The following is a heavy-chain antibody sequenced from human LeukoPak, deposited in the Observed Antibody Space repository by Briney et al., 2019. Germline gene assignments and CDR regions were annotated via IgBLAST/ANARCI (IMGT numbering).Heavy chain of an antibody. Sequence: PSETLSLTCTVSGASISSGGYYWSWIRQHPGKGLEWIGYISYSGSPYYNPSLKSRVTISVDTSRNQFSLKVNSLTAADTAVYYCARTGYYASGSSYYYGMDVWGQGTTVTVSS. CDR3: ARTGYYASGSSYYYGMDV. D-gene: IGHD3-10*01. V-gene: IGHV4-31*03. CDR2: ISYSGSP. J-gene: IGHJ6*02. CDR1: GASISSGGYY.